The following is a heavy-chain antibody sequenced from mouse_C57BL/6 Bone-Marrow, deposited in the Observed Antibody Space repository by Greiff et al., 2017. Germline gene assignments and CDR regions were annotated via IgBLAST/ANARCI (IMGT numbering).Heavy chain of an antibody. D-gene: IGHD2-2*01. J-gene: IGHJ3*01. CDR2: ISSGGSYT. CDR1: GFTFSSYG. Sequence: EVKLVESGGDLVKPGGSLKLSCAASGFTFSSYGMSWVRQTPDKRLEWVATISSGGSYTYYPDSVKGRFTISRDNAKNTLYLQMRSLKSEDTAMYYGASRGVTTGGGFAYWGQGTLVTVSA. V-gene: IGHV5-6*02. CDR3: ASRGVTTGGGFAY.